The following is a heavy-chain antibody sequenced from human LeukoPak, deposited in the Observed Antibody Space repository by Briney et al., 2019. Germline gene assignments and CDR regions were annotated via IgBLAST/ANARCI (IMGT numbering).Heavy chain of an antibody. D-gene: IGHD2-15*01. J-gene: IGHJ6*03. V-gene: IGHV1-18*01. CDR3: ARDSWVVYYYYYMDV. CDR2: ISAYNGNT. Sequence: GASVKVSCKASDYPFTNFGVSWVRQAPGQGLEWMGWISAYNGNTNYAQKLQGRVTMTTDTSTSTAYMELRSLRSDDTAVYYCARDSWVVYYYYYMDVWGKGTTVTASS. CDR1: DYPFTNFG.